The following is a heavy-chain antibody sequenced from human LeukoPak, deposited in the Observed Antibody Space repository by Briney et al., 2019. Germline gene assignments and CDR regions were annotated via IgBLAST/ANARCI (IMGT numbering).Heavy chain of an antibody. D-gene: IGHD2-21*02. J-gene: IGHJ4*02. CDR2: IKQDGSEK. Sequence: PGGSLRLSCAASGFTFSNYWMSWVRQAPGKGLEWVANIKQDGSEKYYVDSVKGRFTISRDNAKNSLYLQMSSLRAEDTAVYYCARDLRHIVVVTAFDYWGQGTLVTVSS. V-gene: IGHV3-7*05. CDR1: GFTFSNYW. CDR3: ARDLRHIVVVTAFDY.